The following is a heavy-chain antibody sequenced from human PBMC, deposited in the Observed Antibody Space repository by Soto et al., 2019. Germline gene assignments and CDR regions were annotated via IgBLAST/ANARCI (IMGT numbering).Heavy chain of an antibody. D-gene: IGHD3-9*01. Sequence: SETLSLTCSVSGDSTTSDAYYWGWIRQPPGKGLEWLGSIYYSGYTYYNPSLKSRVTISVDRSRNQFSLNLRSVTAADTAVYYCVSGTSFYDVLTGYYVDRWFDPWGQGTMVTVSS. CDR2: IYYSGYT. J-gene: IGHJ5*02. CDR1: GDSTTSDAYY. V-gene: IGHV4-39*01. CDR3: VSGTSFYDVLTGYYVDRWFDP.